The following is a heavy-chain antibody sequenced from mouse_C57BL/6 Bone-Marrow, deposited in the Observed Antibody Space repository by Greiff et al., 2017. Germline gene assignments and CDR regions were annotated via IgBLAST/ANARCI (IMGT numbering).Heavy chain of an antibody. J-gene: IGHJ3*01. CDR1: GYTFTDYE. Sequence: QVQLKQSGAELVRPGASVTLSCKASGYTFTDYEMHWVKQTPVHGLEWIGAIDPETGGTAYNQKFKGKAILTADKSSSTAYMELRSLTSEDSAVYYCTREVIYYDYDGGGPAWFAYWGQGTLVTVSA. D-gene: IGHD2-4*01. CDR3: TREVIYYDYDGGGPAWFAY. V-gene: IGHV1-15*01. CDR2: IDPETGGT.